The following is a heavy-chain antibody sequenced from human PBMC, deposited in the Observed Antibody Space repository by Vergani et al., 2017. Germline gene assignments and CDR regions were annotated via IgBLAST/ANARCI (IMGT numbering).Heavy chain of an antibody. Sequence: QVQLQESGPGLVKPSETLSLTCTVSGGSISSYYWSWIRQPPGKGLEWIGYIYYSGSTNYNPSLKSRVTISVDTSKNQFSLKVSSVTAADTAVYYCARVPALPPYYYYDMDVWGKGTTVTVSS. J-gene: IGHJ6*03. V-gene: IGHV4-59*01. CDR2: IYYSGST. D-gene: IGHD1-14*01. CDR3: ARVPALPPYYYYDMDV. CDR1: GGSISSYY.